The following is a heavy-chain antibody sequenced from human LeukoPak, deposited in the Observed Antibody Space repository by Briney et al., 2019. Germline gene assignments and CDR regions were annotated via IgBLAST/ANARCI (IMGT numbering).Heavy chain of an antibody. V-gene: IGHV1-46*01. CDR3: AREDVVLVDAVRYYYYGMDV. J-gene: IGHJ6*02. CDR1: GYYFISYF. D-gene: IGHD2-8*01. CDR2: INPSGGST. Sequence: ASVKVSCMASGYYFISYFMHWVRPAPGQGLEWMGIINPSGGSTSYAQKFQDRVTMTRDTSTSTVYMELSSLKSEDTAVYYCAREDVVLVDAVRYYYYGMDVWGQGTTVTVSS.